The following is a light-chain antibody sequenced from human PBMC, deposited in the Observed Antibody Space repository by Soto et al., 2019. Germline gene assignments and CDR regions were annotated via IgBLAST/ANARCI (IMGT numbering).Light chain of an antibody. CDR2: DAS. CDR3: QQYNSYSWT. J-gene: IGKJ1*01. CDR1: QSISSW. Sequence: DIQMTQSPSTLAASVGGRGTSTCRASQSISSWLAWYQQKPGKAPKLLIYDASSLESGLPSRFSGSGSRTEFTLTISSLQPDDFATYYCQQYNSYSWTFGQGTKVDIK. V-gene: IGKV1-5*01.